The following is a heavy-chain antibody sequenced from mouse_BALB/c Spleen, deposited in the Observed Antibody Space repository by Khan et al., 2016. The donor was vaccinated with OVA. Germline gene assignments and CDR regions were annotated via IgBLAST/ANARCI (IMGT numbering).Heavy chain of an antibody. V-gene: IGHV4-1*02. CDR1: GFDFSRYW. CDR3: ARPYRCDGRAWFAY. J-gene: IGHJ3*01. CDR2: INPDSSTI. D-gene: IGHD2-14*01. Sequence: EVKLLESGGDLVQPGGSLKLSCAASGFDFSRYWMSWVRQAPGKGLEWIGEINPDSSTINYTPSLKDKFIISRDNAKNTLYLQMSKVRSEDTALYYGARPYRCDGRAWFAYWGQGTLGTVSA.